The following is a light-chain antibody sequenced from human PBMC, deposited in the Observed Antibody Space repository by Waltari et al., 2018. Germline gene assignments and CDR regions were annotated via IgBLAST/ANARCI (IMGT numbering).Light chain of an antibody. CDR3: QQRGSWPRT. V-gene: IGKV3-11*01. J-gene: IGKJ2*01. CDR1: QSVSSN. CDR2: DAS. Sequence: EIVLTQSPATLSLSPGERVTLSCRASQSVSSNLGWYQQKPGLAPRLLIFDASNRATGIPARFSGSGSGTDFTLTISSLEPEDFAVYYCQQRGSWPRTFGQGTKLEIK.